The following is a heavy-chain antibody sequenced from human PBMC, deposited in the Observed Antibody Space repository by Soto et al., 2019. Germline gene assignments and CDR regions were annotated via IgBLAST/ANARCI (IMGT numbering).Heavy chain of an antibody. CDR1: GGSISSGDYY. Sequence: SETLSLTCTVSGGSISSGDYYWSWIRQPPGKGLEWIGYIYYSGSTYYNPSLKSRVTISVDTSKNQFSLKLSSVTAADTAVYYCARDVVEMATNDDPMYFDYWGQATLVTVSS. J-gene: IGHJ4*02. V-gene: IGHV4-30-4*01. CDR3: ARDVVEMATNDDPMYFDY. D-gene: IGHD2-21*01. CDR2: IYYSGST.